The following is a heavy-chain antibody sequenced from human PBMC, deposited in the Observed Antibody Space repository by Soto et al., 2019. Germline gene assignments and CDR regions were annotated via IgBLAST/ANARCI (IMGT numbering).Heavy chain of an antibody. V-gene: IGHV1-3*01. Sequence: QVQLVQSGAEVKKPGASVKVSCKASGYTFTSYAMHWVRQAPGQRLEWMGWINAGNGNTKYSQKFQGRVTITRDTSASTAYMELSSLRSEDTDVYYCAIRSGWYYVSYWGQGTLVTVSS. CDR1: GYTFTSYA. D-gene: IGHD6-19*01. CDR2: INAGNGNT. J-gene: IGHJ4*02. CDR3: AIRSGWYYVSY.